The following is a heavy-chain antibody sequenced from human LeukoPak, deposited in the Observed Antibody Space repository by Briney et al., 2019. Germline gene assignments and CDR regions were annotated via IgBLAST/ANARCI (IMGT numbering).Heavy chain of an antibody. D-gene: IGHD6-19*01. V-gene: IGHV4-59*01. CDR1: GGSISSYY. Sequence: SETLSLTCTVSGGSISSYYWSWIRQPPGKGLEWIGYIYYSGSTNYNPSLKSRVTISVDTSKNQFSLKLSSVTAADTAVYYCARLSAVAGLFDIWGQGTMVTVSS. CDR3: ARLSAVAGLFDI. CDR2: IYYSGST. J-gene: IGHJ3*02.